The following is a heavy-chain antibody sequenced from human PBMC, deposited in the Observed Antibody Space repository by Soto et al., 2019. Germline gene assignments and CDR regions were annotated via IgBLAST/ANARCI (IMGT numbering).Heavy chain of an antibody. J-gene: IGHJ6*03. V-gene: IGHV3-7*01. CDR1: GFTFSSYW. CDR2: IKQDGSEK. Sequence: GGSLRLSCAASGFTFSSYWMSWVRQAPGKGLEWVANIKQDGSEKYYVDSVKGRFTISRDNAKNSLYLQMNSLRAEDTAVYYCARDPVQLDPHYYYYYMDVWGKGTTVSVSS. D-gene: IGHD1-1*01. CDR3: ARDPVQLDPHYYYYYMDV.